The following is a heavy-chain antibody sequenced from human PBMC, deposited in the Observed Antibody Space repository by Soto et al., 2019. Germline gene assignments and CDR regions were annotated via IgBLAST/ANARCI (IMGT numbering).Heavy chain of an antibody. D-gene: IGHD2-2*01. CDR1: GGSISPGDYH. J-gene: IGHJ3*02. V-gene: IGHV4-39*01. Sequence: TSEALSLTCTVSGGSISPGDYHWGWIRQPPGKGLEYIGSIHKSGTTFYKPSLKSRVTISVDTSKNQFSLKLSSVTAADTAVYYCARATYCSSTSCYYPRAFDIWGQGTMVTVSS. CDR2: IHKSGTT. CDR3: ARATYCSSTSCYYPRAFDI.